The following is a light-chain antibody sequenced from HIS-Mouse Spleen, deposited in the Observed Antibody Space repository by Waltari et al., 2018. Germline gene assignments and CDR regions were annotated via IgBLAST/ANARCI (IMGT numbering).Light chain of an antibody. CDR1: KLGDKY. J-gene: IGLJ2*01. CDR3: QAWDSSTVV. Sequence: SYELTQPPSVSVSPGQTASITCSGDKLGDKYACWYQQKPGQSPVLVIYQDSKRPSVILGRVSGSNSGNTATLTISGTQAMDEADYYCQAWDSSTVVFGGGTKLTVL. CDR2: QDS. V-gene: IGLV3-1*01.